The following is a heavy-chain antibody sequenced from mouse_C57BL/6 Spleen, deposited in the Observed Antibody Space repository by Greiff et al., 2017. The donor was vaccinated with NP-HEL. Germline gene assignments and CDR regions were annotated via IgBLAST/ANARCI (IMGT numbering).Heavy chain of an antibody. CDR1: GYTFTSYW. CDR3: ARAGYYGYDCGMDY. Sequence: VQLQQPGAELVRPGSSVKLSCKASGYTFTSYWMDWVKQRPGQGLEWIGNIYPSDSETHYNQKFKDKATLTVDKSSSTAYMQLSSLTSEDSAVYYCARAGYYGYDCGMDYWGQGTSVTVSS. CDR2: IYPSDSET. V-gene: IGHV1-61*01. D-gene: IGHD2-2*01. J-gene: IGHJ4*01.